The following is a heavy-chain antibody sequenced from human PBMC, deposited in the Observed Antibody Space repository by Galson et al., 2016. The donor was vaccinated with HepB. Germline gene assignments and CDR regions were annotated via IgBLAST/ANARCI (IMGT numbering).Heavy chain of an antibody. D-gene: IGHD3-10*01. CDR2: IGTADDT. Sequence: SLRLSCAASGFIFSTYDMHWVRQVTGKGLEWVSGIGTADDTYYPASVKGRLIISRENAKNSLYLQMNSLRAGDTAVYYCEREGIRDAFDVGGGGPRVTVSS. CDR3: EREGIRDAFDV. CDR1: GFIFSTYD. V-gene: IGHV3-13*01. J-gene: IGHJ3*01.